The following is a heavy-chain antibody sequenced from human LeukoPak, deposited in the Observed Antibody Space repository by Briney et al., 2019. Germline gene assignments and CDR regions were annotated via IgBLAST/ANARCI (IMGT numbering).Heavy chain of an antibody. CDR1: GGTFSSYA. CDR2: IIPILGIA. CDR3: ARGNRDGYNLGAFDI. Sequence: ASVKVSCKASGGTFSSYAISWVRQAPGQGLEWMGRIIPILGIANYAQKFQGGVTITADKSTSTAYMELSSLRSEDTAVYYCARGNRDGYNLGAFDIWGQGTMVTASS. D-gene: IGHD5-24*01. V-gene: IGHV1-69*04. J-gene: IGHJ3*02.